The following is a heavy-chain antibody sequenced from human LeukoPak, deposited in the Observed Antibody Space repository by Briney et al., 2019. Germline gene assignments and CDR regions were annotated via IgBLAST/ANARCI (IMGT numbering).Heavy chain of an antibody. D-gene: IGHD6-19*01. J-gene: IGHJ4*02. CDR2: INWNGGST. Sequence: GGSPRLSCAASGFTFDDYGMSWVRQAPGKGLEWVSGINWNGGSTGYADSVKGRFTISRDNAKNSLYLQMNSLRAEDTALYYCARAGILGAVAGRLDYWGQGTLVTVSS. V-gene: IGHV3-20*04. CDR1: GFTFDDYG. CDR3: ARAGILGAVAGRLDY.